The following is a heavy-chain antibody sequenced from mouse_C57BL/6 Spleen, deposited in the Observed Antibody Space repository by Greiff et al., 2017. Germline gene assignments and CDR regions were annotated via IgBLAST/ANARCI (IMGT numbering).Heavy chain of an antibody. Sequence: VQLQQSGAELVKPGASVKLSCTASGFNIKDYYMPWVKQRTEQGLEWIGRIDPEDGETKYAPKFQGKATITADTSYNTAYLQLSSLTAEDTAVYYCVNWDEGYYAMDYWGQGTSVTVSS. CDR1: GFNIKDYY. V-gene: IGHV14-2*01. J-gene: IGHJ4*01. D-gene: IGHD4-1*02. CDR3: VNWDEGYYAMDY. CDR2: IDPEDGET.